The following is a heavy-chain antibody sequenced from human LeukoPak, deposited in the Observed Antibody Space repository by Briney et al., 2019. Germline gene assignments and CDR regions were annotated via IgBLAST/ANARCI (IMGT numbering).Heavy chain of an antibody. CDR2: IKQDGSEK. J-gene: IGHJ4*02. D-gene: IGHD6-13*01. CDR1: GFTFSSYW. V-gene: IGHV3-7*01. CDR3: ARRSLSSSWYGVDY. Sequence: GGSLRLSCAASGFTFSSYWVNWVRQAPGKGLEWVANIKQDGSEKYYVDSVKGRFTISRDNAKNSLYLQMNSLRAEDTAVYYCARRSLSSSWYGVDYWGQGTLVTVSS.